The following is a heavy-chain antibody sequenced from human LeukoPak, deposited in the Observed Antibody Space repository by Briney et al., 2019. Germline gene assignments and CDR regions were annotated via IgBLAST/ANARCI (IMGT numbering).Heavy chain of an antibody. CDR1: GYSISSGYY. CDR2: IYHSGST. J-gene: IGHJ4*02. V-gene: IGHV4-38-2*02. Sequence: SETLSLTCTVSGYSISSGYYWGWIRQPPGKGLEWIGSIYHSGSTYYNPSLKSRVTISVDTSKNQFSLKLSSVTAADTAVYYCARDHGVFDYWGQGTLVTVSS. CDR3: ARDHGVFDY. D-gene: IGHD3-16*01.